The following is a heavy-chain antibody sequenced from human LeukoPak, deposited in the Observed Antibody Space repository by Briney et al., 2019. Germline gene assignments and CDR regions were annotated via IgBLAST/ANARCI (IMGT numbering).Heavy chain of an antibody. V-gene: IGHV1-69*05. CDR1: GYTLTGLS. CDR2: IIPIFGTA. J-gene: IGHJ6*03. Sequence: SVKVSCKVSGYTLTGLSMHWVRQAPGQGLEWMGGIIPIFGTANYAQEFQGRVTITTDESTSTAYMELSSLRSEDTAVYYCATQVAAAGTRYYYYMDVWGKGTTVTVSS. CDR3: ATQVAAAGTRYYYYMDV. D-gene: IGHD6-13*01.